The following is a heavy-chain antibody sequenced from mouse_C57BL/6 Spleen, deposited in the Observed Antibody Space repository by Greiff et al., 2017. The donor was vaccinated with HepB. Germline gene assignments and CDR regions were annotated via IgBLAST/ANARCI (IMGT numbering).Heavy chain of an antibody. CDR1: GYTFTSYW. CDR3: ARYEDYGIYFDY. CDR2: IDPSDSYT. V-gene: IGHV1-69*01. D-gene: IGHD2-1*01. Sequence: QVQLQQPGAELVMPGASVKLSCKASGYTFTSYWMHWVKQRPGQGLEWIGEIDPSDSYTNYNQKFKGKSTLTVDKSSSTAYMQLSSLTSEDSAVYYCARYEDYGIYFDYWGQGTTLTVSS. J-gene: IGHJ2*01.